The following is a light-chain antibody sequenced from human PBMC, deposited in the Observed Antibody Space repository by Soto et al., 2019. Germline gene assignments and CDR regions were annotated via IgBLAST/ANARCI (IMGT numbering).Light chain of an antibody. CDR3: SSYAGSNKSV. Sequence: QSVLTQPPSASVSPGQSVTISCTGTKNDIGVYDFVSLYQHHPGKAPRLIIYEVSKRPSGVPDRFSGSKSGNTASLTVSGLQPEDEADYYCSSYAGSNKSVFGTGTKVTVL. CDR1: KNDIGVYDF. J-gene: IGLJ1*01. CDR2: EVS. V-gene: IGLV2-8*01.